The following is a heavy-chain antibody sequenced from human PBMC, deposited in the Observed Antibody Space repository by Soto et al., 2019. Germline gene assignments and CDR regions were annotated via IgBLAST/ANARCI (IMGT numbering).Heavy chain of an antibody. CDR1: GISITSISYY. CDR2: IYYSGST. D-gene: IGHD2-2*01. CDR3: ARVLGYCSSTSCYAGVGYYYYMDV. V-gene: IGHV4-39*01. J-gene: IGHJ6*03. Sequence: SATLSLTFTVYGISITSISYYWVSSCQHPGSGLEWIGSIYYSGSTYYNPSLKSRVTISVDTSKNQFSLKLSSVTAADTAVYYCARVLGYCSSTSCYAGVGYYYYMDVWGKGTTVT.